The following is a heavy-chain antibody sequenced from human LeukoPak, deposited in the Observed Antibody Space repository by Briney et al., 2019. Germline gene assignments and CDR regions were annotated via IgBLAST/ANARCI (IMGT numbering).Heavy chain of an antibody. Sequence: GGSLRLSCAASGFPFSSYSMNWVRQAPGKGLEWVSSISSSSSYIYYADSVKGRFTISRDNAKNSLYLQMNSLRAEDTAVYYCARDTHPPYYFDYWGQGTLVTVSS. J-gene: IGHJ4*02. CDR2: ISSSSSYI. CDR1: GFPFSSYS. V-gene: IGHV3-21*01. CDR3: ARDTHPPYYFDY.